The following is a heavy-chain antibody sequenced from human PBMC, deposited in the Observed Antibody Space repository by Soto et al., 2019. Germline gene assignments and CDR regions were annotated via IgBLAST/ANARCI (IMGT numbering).Heavy chain of an antibody. Sequence: QVQLVQSGAEVKKPGASVKVSCKASGYTFTSYDINWVRQATGQGLEWMGWMNPNSGNTGYAQKFQGRVTMSRNTSISTAYRELSSLRSEDTAVYYWAREGGYSYGFDYWGQGTLVTVSS. D-gene: IGHD5-18*01. CDR3: AREGGYSYGFDY. CDR1: GYTFTSYD. J-gene: IGHJ4*02. CDR2: MNPNSGNT. V-gene: IGHV1-8*01.